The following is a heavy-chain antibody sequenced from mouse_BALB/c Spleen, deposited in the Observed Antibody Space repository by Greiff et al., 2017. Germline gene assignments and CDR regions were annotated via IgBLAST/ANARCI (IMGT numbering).Heavy chain of an antibody. V-gene: IGHV1-9*01. D-gene: IGHD2-4*01. CDR3: ASTMITTKGFAY. CDR2: ILPGSGST. J-gene: IGHJ3*01. CDR1: GYTFSSYW. Sequence: VQLQQSGAELMKPGASVKISCKATGYTFSSYWIEWVKQRPGHGLEWIGEILPGSGSTNYNEKFKGKATFTADTSSNTAYMQLSSLTSEDSAVYYCASTMITTKGFAYWGQGTLVTVSA.